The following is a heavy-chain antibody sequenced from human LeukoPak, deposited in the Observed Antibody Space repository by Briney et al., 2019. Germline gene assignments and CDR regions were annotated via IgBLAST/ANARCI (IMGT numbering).Heavy chain of an antibody. CDR2: FDPEDGET. D-gene: IGHD3-9*01. V-gene: IGHV1-24*01. Sequence: ASVKVSCKVSGYTLTELSMHWVRQAPGKGLEWMGGFDPEDGETIYAQKFQGRVTMTEDTSTDTAYMELSSLGSEDTAVYYCATGRGYDILTGFFDYWGQGTLVTVSS. CDR3: ATGRGYDILTGFFDY. CDR1: GYTLTELS. J-gene: IGHJ4*02.